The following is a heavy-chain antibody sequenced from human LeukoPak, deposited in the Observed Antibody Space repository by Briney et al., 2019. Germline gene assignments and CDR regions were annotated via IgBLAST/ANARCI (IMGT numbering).Heavy chain of an antibody. J-gene: IGHJ5*02. Sequence: GGSLRLSCAASGFTFSSYSMNWVRQAPGKGLDWVSSISSSSSYIYYADSVKGRFTISRDNAKNSLYLQMNSLRAEDTAVYYCARANTYYDKWFDPWGQGTLVTVSS. CDR1: GFTFSSYS. CDR2: ISSSSSYI. CDR3: ARANTYYDKWFDP. D-gene: IGHD3-22*01. V-gene: IGHV3-21*01.